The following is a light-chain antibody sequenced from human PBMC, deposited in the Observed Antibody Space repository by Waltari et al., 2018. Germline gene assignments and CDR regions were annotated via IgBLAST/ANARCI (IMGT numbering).Light chain of an antibody. V-gene: IGKV3-11*01. CDR1: QSVRSY. CDR2: DAS. J-gene: IGKJ4*01. Sequence: EIVFTQSQATLSLSPGERATLSCRASQSVRSYLAWYQQKPGQAPRLLIYDASNRATGIPARFSGSGSGTDFTLTISSLEPEDSAVYYCQQRSNWPLTFGGGTKVEIK. CDR3: QQRSNWPLT.